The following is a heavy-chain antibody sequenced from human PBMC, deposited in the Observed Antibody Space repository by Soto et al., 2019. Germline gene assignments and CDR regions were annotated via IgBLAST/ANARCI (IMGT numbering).Heavy chain of an antibody. D-gene: IGHD1-7*01. J-gene: IGHJ6*02. V-gene: IGHV1-69*13. CDR3: ARGRNYDYYYYGMEV. Sequence: GASVKVSCKASGGTFSSYAISWVRQAPGQGLEWMGGIIPIFGTANYAQKFQGRVTITADESTSTAYMELSSLRSEDTAVYYCARGRNYDYYYYGMEVWGQGTTVTVSS. CDR2: IIPIFGTA. CDR1: GGTFSSYA.